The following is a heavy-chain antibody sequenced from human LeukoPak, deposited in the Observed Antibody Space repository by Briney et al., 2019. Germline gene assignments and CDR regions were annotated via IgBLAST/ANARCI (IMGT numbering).Heavy chain of an antibody. V-gene: IGHV3-53*01. J-gene: IGHJ3*02. CDR2: FYSGGKT. CDR3: ARGIQLTLAAHAFDI. CDR1: GFTVSSSY. D-gene: IGHD1-1*01. Sequence: GGSLRLSCAASGFTVSSSYMSWVRQAPGKGLEWVSVFYSGGKTYYTDSVKGRFTISRDNSKNTLYLQMNSLRAEDTAVYYCARGIQLTLAAHAFDIWGPGTMVTVSS.